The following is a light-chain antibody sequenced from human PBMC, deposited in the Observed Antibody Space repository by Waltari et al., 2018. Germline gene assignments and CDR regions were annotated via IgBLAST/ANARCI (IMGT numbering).Light chain of an antibody. V-gene: IGKV1-39*01. J-gene: IGKJ2*01. CDR2: AAS. CDR3: QQSYTLPYT. Sequence: DVQMTQSPPSLSVSVGDRVTITCRARQSISGQLKCYQDKPGKGPNLLIYAASSLQNGVPSRFSGTRSGTDFSLTISSLQPEDFSTYYCQQSYTLPYTFGQGTKLEI. CDR1: QSISGQ.